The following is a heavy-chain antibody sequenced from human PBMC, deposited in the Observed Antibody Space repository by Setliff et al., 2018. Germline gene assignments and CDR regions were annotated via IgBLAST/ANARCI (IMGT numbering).Heavy chain of an antibody. D-gene: IGHD5-12*01. CDR3: ARDWATRAFDI. V-gene: IGHV3-21*01. Sequence: GGSLRLSCAASGFTFSSYSMNWVRQAPGKGLEWVSSISSSSSYIYYADSVKGRFTISRDNAKNSLYLQMNSLSAEDTAVYYCARDWATRAFDIWGQGTMVTVSS. J-gene: IGHJ3*02. CDR1: GFTFSSYS. CDR2: ISSSSSYI.